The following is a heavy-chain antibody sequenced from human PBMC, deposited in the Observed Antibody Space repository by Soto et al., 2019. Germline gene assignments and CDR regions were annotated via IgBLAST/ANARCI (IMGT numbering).Heavy chain of an antibody. J-gene: IGHJ3*02. CDR2: IKHSGSS. D-gene: IGHD6-19*01. CDR1: AGSFSHYY. Sequence: QVQQPPWGAGLLKPSETLSLTCAVSAGSFSHYYWNWISQSPGKGLEWIGKIKHSGSSKYNPSLRSRRSISVDMSKNQFSLRLTSVAAEDTAVYYCARVGSSDWQVALDSWGQGTMVTFSS. V-gene: IGHV4-34*01. CDR3: ARVGSSDWQVALDS.